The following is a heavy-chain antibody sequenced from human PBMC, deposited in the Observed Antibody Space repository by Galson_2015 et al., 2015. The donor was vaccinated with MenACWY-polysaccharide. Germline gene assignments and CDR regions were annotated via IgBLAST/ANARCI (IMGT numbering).Heavy chain of an antibody. Sequence: SLRLSCAASGFTFSNYAMNWVRQAPGKGLEWVSSIVRGGTTYYTDSMKGRLSISRDNSRDTVYLQMNSLRAEDTALYYCAKSRSVADGFDIWGQGTLVTVSS. CDR2: IVRGGTT. V-gene: IGHV3-23*01. CDR3: AKSRSVADGFDI. CDR1: GFTFSNYA. D-gene: IGHD2-15*01. J-gene: IGHJ3*02.